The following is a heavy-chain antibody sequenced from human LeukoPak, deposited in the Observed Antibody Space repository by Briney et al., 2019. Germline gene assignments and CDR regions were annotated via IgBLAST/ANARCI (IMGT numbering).Heavy chain of an antibody. Sequence: GGSLRLSCAASGFTFSSYPMSWVRQAPGKGLEWVSAISSSGGSTYYANSVRGRFTISRDNSKNTLYLQMNSLRAEDTAVYYCAKDLYRGYYYDSSGYISDYWGQGTLVTVSS. J-gene: IGHJ4*02. CDR3: AKDLYRGYYYDSSGYISDY. CDR1: GFTFSSYP. CDR2: ISSSGGST. D-gene: IGHD3-22*01. V-gene: IGHV3-23*01.